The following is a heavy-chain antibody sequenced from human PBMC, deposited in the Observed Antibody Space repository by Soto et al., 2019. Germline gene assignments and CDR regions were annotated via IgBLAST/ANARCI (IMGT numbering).Heavy chain of an antibody. CDR2: ISSSSSYI. J-gene: IGHJ4*02. CDR1: GFTFSSYS. V-gene: IGHV3-21*01. D-gene: IGHD1-7*01. Sequence: GGSLRLSCAASGFTFSSYSMNWVRQAPGKGLEWVSSISSSSSYIYYADSVKGRFTISRDNAKNSLYLQMNSLRAEDTAVYYCASGITGTGVDYWGQGTLVTVSA. CDR3: ASGITGTGVDY.